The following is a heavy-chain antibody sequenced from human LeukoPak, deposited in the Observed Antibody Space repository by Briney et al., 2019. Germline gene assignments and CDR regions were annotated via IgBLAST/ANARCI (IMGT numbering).Heavy chain of an antibody. CDR3: AKDQGYCSSTSCYGYYFDY. CDR1: GFTFSSYG. D-gene: IGHD2-2*01. CDR2: ISYDGSNK. V-gene: IGHV3-30*18. J-gene: IGHJ4*02. Sequence: QPGRSLRLSCAASGFTFSSYGMHWVRQAPGKGLEWVAVISYDGSNKYYADSVKGRFTISRDNSKNTLYLQMNSLRAEDTAAYYCAKDQGYCSSTSCYGYYFDYWGQGTLVTVSS.